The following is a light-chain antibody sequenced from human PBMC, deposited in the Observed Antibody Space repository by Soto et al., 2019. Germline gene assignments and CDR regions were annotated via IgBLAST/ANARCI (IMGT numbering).Light chain of an antibody. J-gene: IGKJ1*01. CDR1: QSVSSSY. Sequence: TQSAATLSVSTEERAALSFSSSQSVSSSYLAWYQQKPGQAPRLLTYGASSRATGIPDRFSGSGSGTDFTLTINRLEPEDFAVYYCQQYGSSPWTLGQGSKVDIK. CDR2: GAS. V-gene: IGKV3-20*01. CDR3: QQYGSSPWT.